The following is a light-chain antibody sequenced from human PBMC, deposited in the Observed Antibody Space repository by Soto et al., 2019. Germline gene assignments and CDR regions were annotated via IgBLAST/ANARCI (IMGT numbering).Light chain of an antibody. V-gene: IGKV3-15*01. Sequence: IVMTQFPATLSVSPWERATLSCRASQSVSTNLAWYQQKPGQAPRLLMYGASTRATGMPASFSGSGSGTEFILTISSLQSEDFAVYYCQQYHKWPLTFGGGTKVDIK. CDR1: QSVSTN. J-gene: IGKJ4*01. CDR3: QQYHKWPLT. CDR2: GAS.